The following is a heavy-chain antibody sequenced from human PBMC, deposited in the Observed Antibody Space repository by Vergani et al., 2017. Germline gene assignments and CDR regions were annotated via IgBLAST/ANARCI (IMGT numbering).Heavy chain of an antibody. Sequence: QVQLVESGGGVVQPGRSLRLSCAASGFTFSSYAMHWVRQAPGKGLEWVAVISYDGSNKYYADSVKGRFTISRDNSKNTLYLQMNSLRAEDTAVYYCARDWQQLAFDYWGQGTLDTVSS. CDR2: ISYDGSNK. CDR1: GFTFSSYA. V-gene: IGHV3-30-3*01. D-gene: IGHD6-13*01. CDR3: ARDWQQLAFDY. J-gene: IGHJ4*02.